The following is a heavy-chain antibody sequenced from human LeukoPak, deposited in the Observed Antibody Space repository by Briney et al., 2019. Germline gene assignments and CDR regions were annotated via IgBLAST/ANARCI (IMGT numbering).Heavy chain of an antibody. D-gene: IGHD3-10*01. CDR1: GGSISSGDYY. CDR3: ARIQLLWYAVDI. J-gene: IGHJ3*02. V-gene: IGHV4-30-4*01. CDR2: IYYSGST. Sequence: SETLSLTRTVSGGSISSGDYYWSWIRQPPGKGLEWIGYIYYSGSTYYNPSLKSRVTISVDTSKNQFSLKLSSVTAADTAVYYCARIQLLWYAVDIWGQGTMVTVSS.